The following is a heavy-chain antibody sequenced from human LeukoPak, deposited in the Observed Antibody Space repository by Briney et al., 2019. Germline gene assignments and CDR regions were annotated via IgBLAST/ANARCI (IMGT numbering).Heavy chain of an antibody. CDR1: GGSISSYY. CDR3: ARFSRVVPAAMDAFDI. Sequence: KPSETLSLICTVSGGSISSYYWSWIRQPPGKGLEWIGYIYYGGSTNYNPSLKSRVTISVDTSKNQFSLKLSSVTAADTAVYYCARFSRVVPAAMDAFDIWGQGTMVTVSS. D-gene: IGHD2-2*01. J-gene: IGHJ3*02. V-gene: IGHV4-59*01. CDR2: IYYGGST.